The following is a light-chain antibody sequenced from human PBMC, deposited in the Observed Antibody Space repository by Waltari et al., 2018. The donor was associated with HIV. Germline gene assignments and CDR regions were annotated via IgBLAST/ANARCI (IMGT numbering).Light chain of an antibody. J-gene: IGLJ2*01. Sequence: QSALTQPASVSGSPGTSNPISCIGTSSDIGDYNFVSWSQQRHGKAPTLMIYEVSDRPSGSSNRFSGSKSGITASLTISGLQADDEADYYCASYTRSGILLFGGGTRLTVL. V-gene: IGLV2-14*01. CDR1: SSDIGDYNF. CDR3: ASYTRSGILL. CDR2: EVS.